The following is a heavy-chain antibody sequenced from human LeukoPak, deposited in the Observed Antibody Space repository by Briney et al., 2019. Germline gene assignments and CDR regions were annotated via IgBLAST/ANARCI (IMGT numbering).Heavy chain of an antibody. J-gene: IGHJ5*02. CDR2: INHSGST. CDR1: GGSFSGYY. Sequence: PSETLSLTCAVYGGSFSGYYWSWIRQPPGKGLEWIGEINHSGSTNYNPSLKSRVTISVDTSKYQFSLKLSSVTAADTAVYCCARSYDFWRKYNNWFDPWGQGTLVTVSS. V-gene: IGHV4-34*01. CDR3: ARSYDFWRKYNNWFDP. D-gene: IGHD3-3*01.